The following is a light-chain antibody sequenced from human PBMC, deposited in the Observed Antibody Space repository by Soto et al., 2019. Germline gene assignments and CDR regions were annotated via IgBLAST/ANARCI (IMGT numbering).Light chain of an antibody. J-gene: IGKJ2*01. CDR1: QSVSSSY. V-gene: IGKV3-20*01. CDR2: GAS. CDR3: QQYGSSPRT. Sequence: EIVLTQSPGTLSLSPGERATLSCRASQSVSSSYLAWYQQKPGQAPRLVIYGASSRPTGIPDRFSGSGSGTDFTLAISRLESEDFAVYYCQQYGSSPRTVGQGTKLEIK.